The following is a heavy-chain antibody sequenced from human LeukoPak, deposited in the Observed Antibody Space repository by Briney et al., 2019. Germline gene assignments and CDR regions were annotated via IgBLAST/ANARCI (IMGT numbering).Heavy chain of an antibody. J-gene: IGHJ4*02. CDR2: ISSSGTTI. Sequence: GGSLRLSCAASGFTFSDYYMSWIRQAPGKGLEWVSYISSSGTTIYYADSVKGRFTISRGNAKNSLYLQMNSLRAEDTAVYYCAGGTYYYDSSGGYFDYWGQGTLVTVSS. CDR3: AGGTYYYDSSGGYFDY. D-gene: IGHD3-22*01. V-gene: IGHV3-11*01. CDR1: GFTFSDYY.